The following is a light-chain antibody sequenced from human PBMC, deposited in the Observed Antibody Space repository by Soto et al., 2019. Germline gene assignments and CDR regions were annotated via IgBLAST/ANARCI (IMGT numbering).Light chain of an antibody. J-gene: IGKJ4*01. CDR1: QTVRNNY. V-gene: IGKV3-20*01. CDR3: QQYSSGPPLT. Sequence: EFVLTQSPGTLSLSPGARATLSRRASQTVRNNYLAWYQQKPGQAPRLLIYDASSRATGIPARFSGSGSGTEFTLTISSLQSEDFAVYYCQQYSSGPPLTFGGGTKVDIK. CDR2: DAS.